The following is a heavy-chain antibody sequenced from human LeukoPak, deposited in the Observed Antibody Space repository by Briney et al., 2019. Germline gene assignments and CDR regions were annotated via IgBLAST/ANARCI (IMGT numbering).Heavy chain of an antibody. CDR3: ARGYSNYGAFDI. J-gene: IGHJ3*02. Sequence: ASVKVSCKASGYTFTSYGISWVRQAPGRGLEWMAWISTAGGDAIYTHQLHDRLTVTRDTSTSTVYMELRSLISDDTALYYCARGYSNYGAFDIWGQGTMVTVSS. V-gene: IGHV1-18*01. D-gene: IGHD4-11*01. CDR1: GYTFTSYG. CDR2: ISTAGGDA.